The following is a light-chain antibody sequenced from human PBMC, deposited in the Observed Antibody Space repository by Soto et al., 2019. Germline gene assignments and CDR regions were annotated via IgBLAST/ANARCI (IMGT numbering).Light chain of an antibody. CDR1: QSISNW. CDR2: DAS. Sequence: DIQMTQSPSTLSASVGDRVTITCRASQSISNWLAWYQQKPGKAPKVLIYDASSLESGVPSRFSGSGSGTEFTLTISSLQPDDFATYYCQHYNSYSEAFGQGTKVDNK. V-gene: IGKV1-5*01. J-gene: IGKJ1*01. CDR3: QHYNSYSEA.